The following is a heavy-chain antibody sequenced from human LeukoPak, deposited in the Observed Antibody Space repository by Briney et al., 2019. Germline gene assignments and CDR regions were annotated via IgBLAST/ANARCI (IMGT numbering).Heavy chain of an antibody. CDR3: ARSLKSMTTVTIEYFQH. Sequence: ASVKVSCKASGYTLTSYGISWVRQAPGQGLEWMGWISAYNGNTNYAQKLQGRVTMTTDTSTSTAYMELRSLRSDDTAVYYCARSLKSMTTVTIEYFQHWGQGTLVTVSS. V-gene: IGHV1-18*04. CDR1: GYTLTSYG. J-gene: IGHJ1*01. D-gene: IGHD4-17*01. CDR2: ISAYNGNT.